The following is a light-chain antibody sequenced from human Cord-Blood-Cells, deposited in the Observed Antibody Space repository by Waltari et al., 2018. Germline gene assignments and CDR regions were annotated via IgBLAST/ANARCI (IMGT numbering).Light chain of an antibody. CDR2: KDS. CDR1: ALPKQY. Sequence: SYELTQPPSVSVSPGQTARITCSGDALPKQYAYWYQQKPGPAPGLVLYKDSERPSGIPERCSGSSSGTTFTLTISGVQAEDEADYYCQSADSSGTYVVFGGGTKLTVL. CDR3: QSADSSGTYVV. J-gene: IGLJ2*01. V-gene: IGLV3-25*03.